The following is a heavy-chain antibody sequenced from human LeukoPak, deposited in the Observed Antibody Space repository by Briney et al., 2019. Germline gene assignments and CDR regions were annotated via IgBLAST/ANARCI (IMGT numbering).Heavy chain of an antibody. CDR3: ARHTTTHYYDTGSPVWFDP. CDR1: GYTFTSYW. V-gene: IGHV5-51*01. J-gene: IGHJ5*02. Sequence: GESPKISCKGSGYTFTSYWIGWVRQMPGKGLEWMGIIYPGDSDTRYSPSFQGQVTISADKSISTAYLQWSSLKASDTAMYYCARHTTTHYYDTGSPVWFDPWGQGTLVTVSS. CDR2: IYPGDSDT. D-gene: IGHD3-22*01.